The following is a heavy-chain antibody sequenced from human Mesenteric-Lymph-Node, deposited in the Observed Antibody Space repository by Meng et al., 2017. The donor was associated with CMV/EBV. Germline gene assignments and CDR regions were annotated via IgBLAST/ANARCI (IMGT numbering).Heavy chain of an antibody. CDR1: GFTFSSYS. J-gene: IGHJ6*02. D-gene: IGHD6-19*01. CDR3: ARVSSFVGSGWYGHAKYYYGMDV. Sequence: GGSLRLSCAASGFTFSSYSMNWVRQAPGKGLEWVSSISSSSSYIYYADSVKGRFTISRDNAKNSLYLQMNSLRAEDTAVYYCARVSSFVGSGWYGHAKYYYGMDVWGQGTTVTVSS. CDR2: ISSSSSYI. V-gene: IGHV3-21*01.